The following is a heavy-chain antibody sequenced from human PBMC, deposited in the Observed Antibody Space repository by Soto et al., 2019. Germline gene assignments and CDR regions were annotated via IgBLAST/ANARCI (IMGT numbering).Heavy chain of an antibody. D-gene: IGHD2-15*01. CDR2: ITWNSGGI. J-gene: IGHJ3*02. CDR1: GFTFGDYG. CDR3: AKDKIPYCSDKTCYWLFDI. V-gene: IGHV3-9*01. Sequence: EVQLEESGGGLVQPGRSLRLSCAASGFTFGDYGMDWVRQAPGKGLEWVAGITWNSGGIGYGDSVRGRFTISRDNTKNSLYLQMNSLTSDDTALYYCAKDKIPYCSDKTCYWLFDIWGRGTVVTVCS.